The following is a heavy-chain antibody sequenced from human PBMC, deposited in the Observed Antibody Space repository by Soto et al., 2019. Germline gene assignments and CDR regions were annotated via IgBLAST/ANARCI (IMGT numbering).Heavy chain of an antibody. CDR1: GGSISSGDYY. D-gene: IGHD3-10*01. CDR2: IYYSGST. Sequence: SETRSRTWTVSGGSISSGDYYWIWIRQPPGKGLEWIGYIYYSGSTYYNPSLKSRVTISVDTSKNQFSLKLSSVTAADTAVYYCARGSRGYFDYWGQGTLVTVSS. CDR3: ARGSRGYFDY. V-gene: IGHV4-30-4*01. J-gene: IGHJ4*02.